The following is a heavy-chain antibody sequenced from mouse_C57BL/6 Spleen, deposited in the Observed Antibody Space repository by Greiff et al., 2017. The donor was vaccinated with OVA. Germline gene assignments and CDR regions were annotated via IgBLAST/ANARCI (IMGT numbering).Heavy chain of an antibody. J-gene: IGHJ3*01. CDR1: GYTFTGYW. CDR2: FLPGSGST. V-gene: IGHV1-9*01. Sequence: QVQLQQSGAELMKPGASVKLSCKATGYTFTGYWIEWVKQRPGHGLEWIGEFLPGSGSTNYNEKFKGKATFTADTSSTTAYMQLSSLTTEDSAIYDCARLVATALDWFAYWGQGTLVTVSA. CDR3: ARLVATALDWFAY. D-gene: IGHD1-1*02.